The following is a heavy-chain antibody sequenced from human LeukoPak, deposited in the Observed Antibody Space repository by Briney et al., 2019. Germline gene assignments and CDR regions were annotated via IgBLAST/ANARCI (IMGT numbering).Heavy chain of an antibody. CDR1: GGSISSHY. CDR3: ARDPTTVTKGLDI. Sequence: SETLSLTCTVSGGSISSHYWSWIRQPPGKGLEWIGYISYIGSTNYNPSLKSRVTISVDTSKNQFSLKLSSVTAADAAVYFCARDPTTVTKGLDIWGQGTMVAVSS. V-gene: IGHV4-59*11. CDR2: ISYIGST. J-gene: IGHJ3*02. D-gene: IGHD4-17*01.